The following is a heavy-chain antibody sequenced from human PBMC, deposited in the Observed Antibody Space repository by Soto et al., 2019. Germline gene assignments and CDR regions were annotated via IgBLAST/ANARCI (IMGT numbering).Heavy chain of an antibody. D-gene: IGHD5-18*01. CDR1: GFTFSDYY. Sequence: GGSLRLSCAASGFTFSDYYMSWIRQAPGKGLEWVSYIGSSGSNIYYADSVKGRFTIPRDNAKSSLYLQMHSLRADDTAVYYCARGANSYGYLYNWRQRSMVTISS. CDR2: IGSSGSNI. CDR3: ARGANSYGYLYN. J-gene: IGHJ4*02. V-gene: IGHV3-11*01.